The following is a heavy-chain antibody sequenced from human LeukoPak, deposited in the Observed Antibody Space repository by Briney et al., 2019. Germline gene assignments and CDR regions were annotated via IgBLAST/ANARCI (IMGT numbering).Heavy chain of an antibody. J-gene: IGHJ5*02. D-gene: IGHD1-7*01. V-gene: IGHV4-4*07. CDR2: IYTSGST. CDR1: GGSMSNSY. Sequence: PSETLSLTCTVSGGSMSNSYWSWIRQPAGKGLEWIGRIYTSGSTNYNPSLKSRVTMSIDMSKNQFSLKLRSVTAADTAVYYCAKLDRPRNWNWRLDPWGQGALVTVSS. CDR3: AKLDRPRNWNWRLDP.